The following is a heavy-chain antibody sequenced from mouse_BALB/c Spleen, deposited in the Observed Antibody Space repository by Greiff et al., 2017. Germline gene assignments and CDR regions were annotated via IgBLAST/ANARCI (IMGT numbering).Heavy chain of an antibody. J-gene: IGHJ3*01. Sequence: EVKLVESGGGLVQPGGSLRLSCATSGFTFTDYYMSWVRQPPGKALEWLGFIRNKANGYTTEYSASVKGRFTISRDNSQSILYLQMNTLRAEDSATYYRAKDGYYEGFAYWGQGTLVTVSA. CDR2: IRNKANGYTT. CDR1: GFTFTDYY. V-gene: IGHV7-3*02. CDR3: AKDGYYEGFAY. D-gene: IGHD2-3*01.